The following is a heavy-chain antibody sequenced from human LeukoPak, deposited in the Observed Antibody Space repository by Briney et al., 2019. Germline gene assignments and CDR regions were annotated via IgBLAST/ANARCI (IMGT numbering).Heavy chain of an antibody. J-gene: IGHJ4*02. D-gene: IGHD5-18*01. V-gene: IGHV3-9*01. CDR1: GFSFDDYA. CDR2: ISWNSGSI. Sequence: PGRSLRLSCAASGFSFDDYAMHWVRQAPGKGLEWVSGISWNSGSIGYADSVKGRFTISRDNAKNSLYLQMNRLRAEDTALYYCAKDGGASGYSYAFDYWGQGTLVTVSS. CDR3: AKDGGASGYSYAFDY.